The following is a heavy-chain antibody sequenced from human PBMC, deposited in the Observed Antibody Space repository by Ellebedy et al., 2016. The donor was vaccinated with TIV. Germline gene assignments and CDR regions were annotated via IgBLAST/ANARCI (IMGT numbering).Heavy chain of an antibody. V-gene: IGHV3-23*01. CDR2: ISDSGGIT. D-gene: IGHD5-12*01. Sequence: PGGSLRLSCAASEFTFSTYAMNWVRQTPGKGLEWVAVISDSGGITYVADSVKGRFTISRDNSENTLYLQMTSLRVDDTAVYYCAKGASGFYYYGMDVWGQGTTVTVSS. CDR1: EFTFSTYA. J-gene: IGHJ6*02. CDR3: AKGASGFYYYGMDV.